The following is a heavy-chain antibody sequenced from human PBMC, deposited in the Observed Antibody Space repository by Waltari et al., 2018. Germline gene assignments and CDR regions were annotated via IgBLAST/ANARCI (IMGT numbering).Heavy chain of an antibody. CDR1: GFTFSSYS. D-gene: IGHD6-13*01. J-gene: IGHJ4*02. V-gene: IGHV3-48*01. CDR2: ISSSRSTI. Sequence: EVRLVECGGGLVQPGGPLRLSCAASGFTFSSYSRNWVRQAPGKGLEWVSYISSSRSTIYYADYVKGRFTISRDNAKNSLYLQMNSLRAEDTAVYCCARQQQLALWGQGTLVTVSS. CDR3: ARQQQLAL.